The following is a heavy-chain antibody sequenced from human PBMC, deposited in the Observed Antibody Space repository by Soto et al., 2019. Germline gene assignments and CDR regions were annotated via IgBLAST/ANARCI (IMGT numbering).Heavy chain of an antibody. CDR2: IDPSDSRT. J-gene: IGHJ5*02. Sequence: PGQSLKSAVKGSGYSFPHCWIIWLRQVPGKGLEWMGRIDPSDSRTNYSPSFQGHVTMSVDKSINPAYLQWSSLKASDTALYYCVRLVPQDVDPWGQGTLVTVSS. CDR1: GYSFPHCW. V-gene: IGHV5-10-1*01. CDR3: VRLVPQDVDP.